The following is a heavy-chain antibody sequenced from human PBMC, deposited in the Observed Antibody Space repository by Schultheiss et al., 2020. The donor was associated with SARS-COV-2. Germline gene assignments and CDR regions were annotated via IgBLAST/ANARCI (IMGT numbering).Heavy chain of an antibody. CDR2: ISGSGGST. CDR3: ARVRGSGYCSSTNCYADAFDI. Sequence: GGSLRLSCAASGFTVSSNYMSWVRQAPGKGLEWVSAISGSGGSTYYADSVKGRFTISRDNAKNSLYLQIKSLRAEDTARYYCARVRGSGYCSSTNCYADAFDIWGQGTMVTVSS. CDR1: GFTVSSNY. V-gene: IGHV3-23*01. D-gene: IGHD2-2*01. J-gene: IGHJ3*02.